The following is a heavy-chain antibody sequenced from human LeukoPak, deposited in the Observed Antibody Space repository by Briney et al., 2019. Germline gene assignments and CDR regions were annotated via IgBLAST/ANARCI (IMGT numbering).Heavy chain of an antibody. CDR3: APGLTTKFHDAFDI. J-gene: IGHJ3*02. V-gene: IGHV4-31*03. CDR2: IYYTGSS. CDR1: GGSISSGGHY. Sequence: SQTLSPTCNVTGGSISSGGHYWSWLRQHPWKGLEWIGYIYYTGSSYCNPSLKSRVTISVDTSKIQFSLRLSSVTAADTAVYYCAPGLTTKFHDAFDIWGQGTMVTVSS. D-gene: IGHD4-17*01.